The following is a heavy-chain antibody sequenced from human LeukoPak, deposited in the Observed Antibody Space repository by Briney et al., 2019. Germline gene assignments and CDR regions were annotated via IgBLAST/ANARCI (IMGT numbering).Heavy chain of an antibody. Sequence: PGRSLRLSCSASGFTFSSYSMNWVRQAPGKGLEWVSSISSSSSYIYYADSVKGRFTISRDNAKNSLYLQMNSLRAEDTAVYYCARDPGIAAAGTDWGQGTLVTVSS. CDR2: ISSSSSYI. J-gene: IGHJ4*02. CDR1: GFTFSSYS. CDR3: ARDPGIAAAGTD. V-gene: IGHV3-21*01. D-gene: IGHD6-13*01.